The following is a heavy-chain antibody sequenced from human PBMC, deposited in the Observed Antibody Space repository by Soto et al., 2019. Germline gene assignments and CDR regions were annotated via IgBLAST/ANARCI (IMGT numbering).Heavy chain of an antibody. CDR2: INWNGGST. D-gene: IGHD6-19*01. CDR3: ARLYSSAWYGPGRY. J-gene: IGHJ4*02. CDR1: GFTFDDYG. Sequence: EVQLVESGGGVVRPGGSLRLSCAASGFTFDDYGMSWVRQAPGKGLEWVSGINWNGGSTGYADSVKGRFTISRDNAKNSLYLQMSSLRAEDTAVYYCARLYSSAWYGPGRYWGQGTLVTVSS. V-gene: IGHV3-20*04.